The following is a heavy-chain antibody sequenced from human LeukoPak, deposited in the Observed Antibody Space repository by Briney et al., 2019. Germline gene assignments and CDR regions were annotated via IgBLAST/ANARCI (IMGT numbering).Heavy chain of an antibody. CDR2: INHSGST. CDR3: ARGIQLWSKKYYFDY. J-gene: IGHJ4*02. V-gene: IGHV4-34*01. CDR1: GGSFSGYY. D-gene: IGHD5-18*01. Sequence: SETLSLTCAVYGGSFSGYYWSWIRQPPGKGLEWIGEINHSGSTNYNPSLKSRVTISVDTSKNQFSLKLSSVTAADTAVYYCARGIQLWSKKYYFDYWGQGTLVTVSS.